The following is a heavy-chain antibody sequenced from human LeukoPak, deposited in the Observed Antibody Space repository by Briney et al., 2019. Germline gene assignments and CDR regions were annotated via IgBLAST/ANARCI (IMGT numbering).Heavy chain of an antibody. V-gene: IGHV4-4*07. CDR3: ARMKVDVAAAGSYWYFDL. J-gene: IGHJ2*01. CDR1: GGSISSYY. CDR2: IYTSGST. D-gene: IGHD6-13*01. Sequence: SETLSLTCTVSGGSISSYYWSWIRQPAGKGLDWIGRIYTSGSTNYNPSLKSRVTMSVDTSKNQFSLKLSSVTAADTAVYYCARMKVDVAAAGSYWYFDLWGRGTLVTVSS.